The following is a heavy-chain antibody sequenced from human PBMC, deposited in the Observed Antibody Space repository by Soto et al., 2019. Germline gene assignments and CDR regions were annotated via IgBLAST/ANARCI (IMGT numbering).Heavy chain of an antibody. V-gene: IGHV3-33*01. Sequence: QVQLVESGGGVVQPGRSLRLSCAASGFTFSSYGMHWVRQAPGKWLEWVAVIWYDGSNKYYADSVKGRFTISRDNSKNPLYLQMNSLRAEDTAVYYCARVKAAAGAFDYWGQGTLVTVS. CDR2: IWYDGSNK. D-gene: IGHD6-13*01. CDR3: ARVKAAAGAFDY. CDR1: GFTFSSYG. J-gene: IGHJ4*02.